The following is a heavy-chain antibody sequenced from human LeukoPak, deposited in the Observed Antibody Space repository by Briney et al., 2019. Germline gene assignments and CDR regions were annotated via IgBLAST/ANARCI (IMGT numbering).Heavy chain of an antibody. J-gene: IGHJ4*02. V-gene: IGHV4-31*03. CDR2: IYYSGST. Sequence: SQTLSLTCTVSGGSISSGGYYWSWIRQHPGKGLEWIGYIYYSGSTYYNPSLKSRVTISVDTSKNQLSLKLSSVTAADTAVYYCATRGYSYGYVAYWGQGTLVTVSS. D-gene: IGHD5-18*01. CDR3: ATRGYSYGYVAY. CDR1: GGSISSGGYY.